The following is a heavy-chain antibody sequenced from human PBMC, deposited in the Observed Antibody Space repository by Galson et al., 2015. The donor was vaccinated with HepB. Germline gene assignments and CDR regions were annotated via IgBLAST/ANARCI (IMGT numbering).Heavy chain of an antibody. CDR3: ARGWAGDYFGYYYYYGMDV. CDR1: GYTFTSYG. D-gene: IGHD4-17*01. Sequence: SVKVSCKASGYTFTSYGISWVRQAPGQGLEWMGWISAYNGNTNYAQKLQGRVTMTTDTSTSTAYMELRSLRSDDTAVYYCARGWAGDYFGYYYYYGMDVWGQGTTVTVSS. J-gene: IGHJ6*02. V-gene: IGHV1-18*04. CDR2: ISAYNGNT.